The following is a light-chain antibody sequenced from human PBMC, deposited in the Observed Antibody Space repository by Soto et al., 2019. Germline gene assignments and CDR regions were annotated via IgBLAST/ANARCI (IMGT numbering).Light chain of an antibody. Sequence: DVQMPQSLSTVSASVGDRVTITCRASQSISSWVAWYQQKPGKAPKLLIYDASSLESGVPSSFSGSGSGKEFTLTISSLQPDDFATYYRHQYNSYWAFGQGTKVDIK. CDR2: DAS. CDR3: HQYNSYWA. V-gene: IGKV1-5*01. J-gene: IGKJ1*01. CDR1: QSISSW.